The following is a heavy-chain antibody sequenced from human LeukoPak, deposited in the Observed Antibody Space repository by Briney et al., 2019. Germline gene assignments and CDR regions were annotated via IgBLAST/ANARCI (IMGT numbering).Heavy chain of an antibody. CDR2: IIPIFVTA. D-gene: IGHD5-24*01. V-gene: IGHV1-69*05. CDR1: GCTFSSYA. J-gene: IGHJ6*03. Sequence: SVKVSCKASGCTFSSYAISWVRQAPGQGLEWMGGIIPIFVTANYAQKFQGRVTITTDESKRTAYMEVSSLRSEDPAVYYCERERRDGYNYPYYYYYMAVWGKGTTVTVSS. CDR3: ERERRDGYNYPYYYYYMAV.